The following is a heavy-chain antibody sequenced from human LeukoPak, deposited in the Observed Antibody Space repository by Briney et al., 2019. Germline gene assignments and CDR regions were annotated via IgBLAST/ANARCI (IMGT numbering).Heavy chain of an antibody. CDR2: ISGSGGST. D-gene: IGHD3-3*01. J-gene: IGHJ6*02. CDR3: AKVGAYYYYYGMDV. CDR1: GFTFSSYA. V-gene: IGHV3-23*01. Sequence: GGSLRLSCAASGFTFSSYAMSWVRQAPGKGLEWVSAISGSGGSTYYADSVKGRFTISRDNSKNTLNLQVNSLRAEDTAVYYCAKVGAYYYYYGMDVWGQGTTVSVSS.